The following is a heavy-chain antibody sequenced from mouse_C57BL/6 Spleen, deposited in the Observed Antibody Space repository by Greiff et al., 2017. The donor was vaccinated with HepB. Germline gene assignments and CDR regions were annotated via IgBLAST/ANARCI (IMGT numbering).Heavy chain of an antibody. V-gene: IGHV1-18*01. CDR2: INPNNGGN. J-gene: IGHJ1*03. CDR1: GYTFTDYN. D-gene: IGHD3-3*01. CDR3: ALNLGLYFDV. Sequence: EVQLQQSGPELVKPGASVKIPCKASGYTFTDYNMDWVKQSHGKSLEWIGDINPNNGGNIYNQKFKGKATLTVDKSSSTAYMELRSLTSEDTAVYYCALNLGLYFDVWGTGTTVTVSS.